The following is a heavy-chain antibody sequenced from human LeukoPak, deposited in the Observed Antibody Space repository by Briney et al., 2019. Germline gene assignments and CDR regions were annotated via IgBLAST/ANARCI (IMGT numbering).Heavy chain of an antibody. CDR3: TKDISPHLPSAGNAFDV. J-gene: IGHJ5*02. CDR1: GFTFDDFA. Sequence: GGSLRLSCAATGFTFDDFAIHWVWQAPGKGLEWVSGISWNGGSIGYADSVRDRFTISRDNAKNSLYLQMKSLRPADTAFYFCTKDISPHLPSAGNAFDVWGRGTLVTVSS. V-gene: IGHV3-9*01. D-gene: IGHD6-13*01. CDR2: ISWNGGSI.